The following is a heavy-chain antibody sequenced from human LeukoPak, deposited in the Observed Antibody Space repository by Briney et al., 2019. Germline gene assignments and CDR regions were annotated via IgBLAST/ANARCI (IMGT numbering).Heavy chain of an antibody. CDR2: INPNSGGT. J-gene: IGHJ6*03. D-gene: IGHD3-3*01. Sequence: ASVKVSCKASGYTFTGYYMHWVRQAPGQGLEWMGWINPNSGGTNYAQKFQGRVTMTRDTSISTAYMELSRLRSDDTAVYYCATSNTIFGVVSLIYYYYYMDVWGKGTTVTVSS. CDR1: GYTFTGYY. V-gene: IGHV1-2*02. CDR3: ATSNTIFGVVSLIYYYYYMDV.